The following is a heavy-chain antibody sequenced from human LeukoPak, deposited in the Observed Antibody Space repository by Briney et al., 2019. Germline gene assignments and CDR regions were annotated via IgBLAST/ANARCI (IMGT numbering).Heavy chain of an antibody. CDR3: AKFSGGATRGGYFDY. J-gene: IGHJ4*02. Sequence: PGGSLRLSCAASGFTFRSYWMHWVRQAPGKGLLWVSRIDSDGSSTTYADSVKGRFTSSRDNAKNTLYLQMNSLRAEDTAVYYCAKFSGGATRGGYFDYWGQGTLVTVSS. D-gene: IGHD1-26*01. V-gene: IGHV3-74*01. CDR1: GFTFRSYW. CDR2: IDSDGSST.